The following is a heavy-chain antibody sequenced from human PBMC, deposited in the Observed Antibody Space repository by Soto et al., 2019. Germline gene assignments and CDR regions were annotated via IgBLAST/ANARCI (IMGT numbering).Heavy chain of an antibody. CDR3: ARDGLSSGRWSNWFDP. Sequence: GWSLRLSCSASVFTFSGYGMHWFRQAPGKGLEWVAVIWYDGSNKYYADSVKGRFTISRDNSKNTLYLQMNSLRAEDTAVYYCARDGLSSGRWSNWFDPWGQGTLVTVSS. J-gene: IGHJ5*02. CDR2: IWYDGSNK. CDR1: VFTFSGYG. D-gene: IGHD6-19*01. V-gene: IGHV3-33*01.